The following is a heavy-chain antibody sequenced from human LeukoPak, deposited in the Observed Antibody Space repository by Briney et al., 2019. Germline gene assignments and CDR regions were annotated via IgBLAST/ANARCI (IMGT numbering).Heavy chain of an antibody. Sequence: SETLSLTCTVSGGSISIYYWNWIRQPAGKGLEWIGRIYNTGSTNYNPSLKSRVTMFVDTSNNRLSLNLSPVTAADTAVYYCARDGGGTGRPFDFWGQGTLVTVSS. D-gene: IGHD1-26*01. CDR2: IYNTGST. CDR1: GGSISIYY. V-gene: IGHV4-4*07. J-gene: IGHJ4*02. CDR3: ARDGGGTGRPFDF.